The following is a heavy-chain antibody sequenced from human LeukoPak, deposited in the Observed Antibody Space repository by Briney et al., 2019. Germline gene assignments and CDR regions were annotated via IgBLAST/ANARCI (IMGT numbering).Heavy chain of an antibody. CDR3: ARVSPHLYYFDY. CDR1: GGSISSYY. CDR2: IYHSGSI. J-gene: IGHJ4*02. V-gene: IGHV4-59*08. Sequence: SETLSLTCTVSGGSISSYYWSWIRQPPGKGLEWIGYIYHSGSINYNPSLKSRVTISVDTSKNQFSLKLSSVTAADTAVYYCARVSPHLYYFDYWGQGTLVTVSS.